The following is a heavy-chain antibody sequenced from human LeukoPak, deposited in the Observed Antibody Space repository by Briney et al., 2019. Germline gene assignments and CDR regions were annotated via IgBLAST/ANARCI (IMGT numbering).Heavy chain of an antibody. D-gene: IGHD3-22*01. CDR2: INAGNGNT. Sequence: EASVKVSCKASGGTFSSYAISWVRQAPGQGLEWMGWINAGNGNTKYSQKFQGRVTITRDTSASTAYMELSSLRSEDTAVYYCARLTYYYDSSGQNWFDPWGQGTLVTVSS. V-gene: IGHV1-3*01. CDR3: ARLTYYYDSSGQNWFDP. J-gene: IGHJ5*02. CDR1: GGTFSSYA.